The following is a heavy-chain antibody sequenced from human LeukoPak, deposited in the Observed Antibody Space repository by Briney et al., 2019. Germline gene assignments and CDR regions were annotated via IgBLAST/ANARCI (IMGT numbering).Heavy chain of an antibody. J-gene: IGHJ4*02. D-gene: IGHD2-2*01. CDR1: GYTFTSYG. CDR2: ISGYNGNT. CDR3: ARDSLRVVGASSTLDY. Sequence: ASVEVSCKASGYTFTSYGISWVRQAPGQGLEWMGWISGYNGNTNYAQKFQGRVSMTTDTSTRTAYMELRSLRSDDTAVYYCARDSLRVVGASSTLDYWGQGTLVTVSS. V-gene: IGHV1-18*01.